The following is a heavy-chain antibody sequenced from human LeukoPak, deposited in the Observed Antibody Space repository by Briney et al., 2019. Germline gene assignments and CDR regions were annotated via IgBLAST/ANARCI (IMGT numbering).Heavy chain of an antibody. CDR2: MYHSGST. V-gene: IGHV4-38-2*02. J-gene: IGHJ3*02. Sequence: PSETLSLTCTVSGYSISSGYYWGWIRQPPGKGLEXXGSMYHSGSTYYNPSLKSRVTISVDTSKNQFSLKLSSVTAADTAVYYCARHGGSNHIQRTFDIWGQGTMVTVSS. CDR3: ARHGGSNHIQRTFDI. CDR1: GYSISSGYY. D-gene: IGHD1-26*01.